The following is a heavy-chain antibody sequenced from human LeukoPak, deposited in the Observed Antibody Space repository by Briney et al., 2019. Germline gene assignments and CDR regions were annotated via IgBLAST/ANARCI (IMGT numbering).Heavy chain of an antibody. Sequence: GGSLRLSCPASGFTFSSYAMNWVRQAPGKGLEWVSSISSSSSYIYYAGSVKGRFTISRDNAKNSLYLQMNSLRAEDTAVYYCASTVEMATRGPFDYWGQGTLVTVSS. CDR1: GFTFSSYA. V-gene: IGHV3-21*01. J-gene: IGHJ4*02. CDR3: ASTVEMATRGPFDY. D-gene: IGHD5-24*01. CDR2: ISSSSSYI.